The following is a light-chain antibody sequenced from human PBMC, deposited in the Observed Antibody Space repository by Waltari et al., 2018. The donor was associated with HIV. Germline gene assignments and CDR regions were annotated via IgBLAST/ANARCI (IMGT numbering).Light chain of an antibody. CDR3: CSYAGSSTYV. V-gene: IGLV2-23*02. J-gene: IGLJ1*01. CDR2: DVS. Sequence: QSALTQPASVSGSPGQSITFSCIGTSRDVGDSNSVPWYQQLPGKAPRLMIYDVSKRPSGVSNRFSGSKSGNTASLTISGLQADDEADYYCCSYAGSSTYVFGTGTKVTVL. CDR1: SRDVGDSNS.